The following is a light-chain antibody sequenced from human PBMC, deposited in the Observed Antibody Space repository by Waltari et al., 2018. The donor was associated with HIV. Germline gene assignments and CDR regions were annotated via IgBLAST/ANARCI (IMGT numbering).Light chain of an antibody. V-gene: IGLV1-44*01. J-gene: IGLJ3*02. CDR1: SSNIGSNT. CDR3: AAWDDSLNGWV. CDR2: SNN. Sequence: QSVLTKPPSASGTPGQRVTISCSGSSSNIGSNTVNWYKQLPGKAPKLLIYSNNQRPSGVPDRFSGSKSGTSASLAISGLQSEDEADYYCAAWDDSLNGWVFGGGTKLTVL.